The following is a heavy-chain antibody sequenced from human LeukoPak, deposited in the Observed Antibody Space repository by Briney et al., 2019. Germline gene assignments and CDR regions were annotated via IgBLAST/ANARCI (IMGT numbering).Heavy chain of an antibody. V-gene: IGHV4-59*08. Sequence: SETLSLTCTVSGGSISSYYWCWIRQPPGKGLEWIGYIYHTGSAAYNPSLKSRVTMSVDTSKNQFTLKLSSVTAADTAVYYCARWFCVTDTCLHMDVWGKGTTVTVSS. CDR3: ARWFCVTDTCLHMDV. J-gene: IGHJ6*03. CDR2: IYHTGSA. D-gene: IGHD3-22*01. CDR1: GGSISSYY.